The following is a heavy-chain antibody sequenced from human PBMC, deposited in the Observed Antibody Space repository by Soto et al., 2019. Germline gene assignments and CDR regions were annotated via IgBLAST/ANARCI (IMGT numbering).Heavy chain of an antibody. Sequence: EVQLVESGGGLVQPGGSLRLSCAASGFTFSSYWMHWVRQAPGKWLVWVSRIKTDGTITNYADSVRGRFTISRDDAKNTVYLQMNSLRDEDTAVYYCARGIRNYYGTDVWGQGTTVSVSS. CDR2: IKTDGTIT. CDR1: GFTFSSYW. V-gene: IGHV3-74*01. CDR3: ARGIRNYYGTDV. J-gene: IGHJ6*02. D-gene: IGHD5-18*01.